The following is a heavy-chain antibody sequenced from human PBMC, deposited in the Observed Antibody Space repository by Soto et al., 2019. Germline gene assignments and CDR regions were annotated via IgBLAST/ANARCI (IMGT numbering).Heavy chain of an antibody. Sequence: SETLSLTCTVSSGSISVTNVFWGWVRQPPGKGLEWIGNIDYSGTAYFSPSLATRVTFHVDTSKNQFSLTLYSVTPADTAVYYCARITGRHLDYWGQGILVTVSS. V-gene: IGHV4-39*01. D-gene: IGHD1-20*01. CDR1: SGSISVTNVF. J-gene: IGHJ4*02. CDR2: IDYSGTA. CDR3: ARITGRHLDY.